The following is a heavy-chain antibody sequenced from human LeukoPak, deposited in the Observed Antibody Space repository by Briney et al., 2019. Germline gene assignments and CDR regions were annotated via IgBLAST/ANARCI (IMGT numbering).Heavy chain of an antibody. V-gene: IGHV1-69*04. CDR1: GGTFSNYA. D-gene: IGHD3-22*01. J-gene: IGHJ4*02. CDR2: IIPILGIA. Sequence: SVKVSCKASGGTFSNYAISLVRQAPGQGLEWMGRIIPILGIANYAQKFQGRVTITADKSTSTAYMELSSLRSEDTAVYYCARSDTYYYDSSGYLNYWGRGTLVTVSS. CDR3: ARSDTYYYDSSGYLNY.